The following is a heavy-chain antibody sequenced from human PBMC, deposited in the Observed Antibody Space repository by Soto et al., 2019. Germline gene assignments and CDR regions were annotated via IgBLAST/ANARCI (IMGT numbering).Heavy chain of an antibody. CDR1: GFTFSSYG. V-gene: IGHV3-33*01. CDR2: IWYDGSNK. Sequence: QVQLVESGGGVVQPGRSLRLSCAASGFTFSSYGMHWVRQAPGKGLEWVAVIWYDGSNKYYADSVKGRFTISRDNSKNSLYLQMNSLRVEDTAVYDCASGDNYDMLTAEKPHDALDIWGQGTMVTVSS. CDR3: ASGDNYDMLTAEKPHDALDI. D-gene: IGHD3-9*01. J-gene: IGHJ3*02.